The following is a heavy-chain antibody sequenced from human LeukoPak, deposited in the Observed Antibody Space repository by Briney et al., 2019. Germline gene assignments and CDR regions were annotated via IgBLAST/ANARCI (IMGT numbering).Heavy chain of an antibody. D-gene: IGHD1-26*01. CDR1: GFTFSSYA. Sequence: GSLRLSCAASGFTFSSYAMHWVRQAPGKGLEWVAVISYDGSNKYYADSVKGRFTISRDNSKNTLYLQMNSLRAEDTAVYYCARDSAPSGSYFDYWGQGTLVTVSS. J-gene: IGHJ4*02. CDR2: ISYDGSNK. V-gene: IGHV3-30*04. CDR3: ARDSAPSGSYFDY.